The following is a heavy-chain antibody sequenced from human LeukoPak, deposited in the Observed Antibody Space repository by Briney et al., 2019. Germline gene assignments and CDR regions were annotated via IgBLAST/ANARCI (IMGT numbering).Heavy chain of an antibody. CDR1: GYTFTTYY. D-gene: IGHD3-9*01. J-gene: IGHJ3*02. CDR2: INLSGGIT. Sequence: ASEKVSCKASGYTFTTYYMHWVRQAPGQGLEWMGIINLSGGITNYAQKFQGRVTMTRDMSTSTVYMELSSLRSEDTAVYYCARDRWSEGYYDILTGYYDAFDIWGQGTMVTVSS. V-gene: IGHV1-46*01. CDR3: ARDRWSEGYYDILTGYYDAFDI.